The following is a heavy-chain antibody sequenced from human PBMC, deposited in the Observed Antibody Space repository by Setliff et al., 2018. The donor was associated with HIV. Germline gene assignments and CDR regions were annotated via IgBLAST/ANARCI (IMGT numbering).Heavy chain of an antibody. CDR2: ISYGGNT. J-gene: IGHJ6*02. CDR3: ASGPHQYFHFYGMDV. Sequence: SETLSLTCTVSGGSISSYQWSWIRQPPGKGLEWIGYISYGGNTDYNPSLKSRVTISGDTSKNQFSLNLSSVAAADTAVYYCASGPHQYFHFYGMDVWGQGTTVTVSS. CDR1: GGSISSYQ. V-gene: IGHV4-59*01.